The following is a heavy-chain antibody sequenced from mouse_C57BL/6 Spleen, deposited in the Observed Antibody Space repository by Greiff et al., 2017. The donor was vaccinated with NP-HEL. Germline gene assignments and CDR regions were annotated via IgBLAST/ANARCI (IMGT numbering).Heavy chain of an antibody. Sequence: VQLKESVAELVRPGASVKFSCTASGFNIKNTYMHWVKQRPEQGLEWIGRIDPANGNTKYAPKFQGKATITADTSSNTAYLQLSSLTSEDTAIYYCARGAYYYGKENYFDYWGQGTTLTDSS. CDR3: ARGAYYYGKENYFDY. CDR1: GFNIKNTY. J-gene: IGHJ2*01. D-gene: IGHD1-1*01. V-gene: IGHV14-3*01. CDR2: IDPANGNT.